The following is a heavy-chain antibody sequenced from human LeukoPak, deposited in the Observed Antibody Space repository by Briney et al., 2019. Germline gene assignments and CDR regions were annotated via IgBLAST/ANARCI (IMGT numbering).Heavy chain of an antibody. CDR3: ARGYYDFWSGYPPLDY. CDR2: IYYSGST. J-gene: IGHJ4*02. D-gene: IGHD3-3*01. CDR1: GDSTTSYY. Sequence: SETLSLTCSVSGDSTTSYYWSWIRQPPGKGLEWIGYIYYSGSTNYNPSLKSRVTISVDTSKNQFSLKLSSVTAADTAVYYCARGYYDFWSGYPPLDYWGQGTLVTVSS. V-gene: IGHV4-59*01.